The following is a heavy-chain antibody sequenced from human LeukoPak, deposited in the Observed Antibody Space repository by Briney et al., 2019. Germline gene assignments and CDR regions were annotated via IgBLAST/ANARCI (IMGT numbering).Heavy chain of an antibody. D-gene: IGHD6-13*01. J-gene: IGHJ6*02. CDR2: IYHSGST. V-gene: IGHV4-38-2*02. CDR1: GYSISSGYY. CDR3: ARDSASSWPRAIPYYYYGMDV. Sequence: PSETLSLTCTVSGYSISSGYYWGWIRQPPGKGLEWIGSIYHSGSTYYNPSLKSRVTISVDTSKNQFSLKLSSVTAADTAVYYCARDSASSWPRAIPYYYYGMDVWGQGTTVTVSS.